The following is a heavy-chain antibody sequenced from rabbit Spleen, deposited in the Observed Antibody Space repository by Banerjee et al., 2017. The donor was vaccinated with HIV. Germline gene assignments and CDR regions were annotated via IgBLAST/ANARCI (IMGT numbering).Heavy chain of an antibody. CDR1: GFSFSSNYY. D-gene: IGHD1-1*01. J-gene: IGHJ4*01. V-gene: IGHV1S40*01. CDR3: ARDLTDAIGWNFRL. Sequence: QSLEESGGDLVKPGASLTLTCTASGFSFSSNYYMCWVRQAPGKGLEWIACIDTGSSGFTYFATWAQGRFTISKTSSTTVTLQLSSLTAADTATYFCARDLTDAIGWNFRLWGPGTLVTVS. CDR2: IDTGSSGFT.